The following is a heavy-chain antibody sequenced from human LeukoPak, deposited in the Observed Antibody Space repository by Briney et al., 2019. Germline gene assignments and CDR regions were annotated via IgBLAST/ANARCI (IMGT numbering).Heavy chain of an antibody. J-gene: IGHJ4*02. V-gene: IGHV1-46*01. CDR3: ASGGSDSSGYYYPWY. CDR1: GYTFTSYY. CDR2: INPSGGST. D-gene: IGHD3-22*01. Sequence: GASVKVSCKASGYTFTSYYMHWVRQAPGQGLEWMGIINPSGGSTGYAQKFQGRVTMTRDTSTSTVYMELSSLRSGDTAVYYCASGGSDSSGYYYPWYWGQGTLVTVSS.